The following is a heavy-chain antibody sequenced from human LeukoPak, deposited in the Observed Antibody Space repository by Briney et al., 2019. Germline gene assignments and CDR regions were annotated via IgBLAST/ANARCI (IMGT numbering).Heavy chain of an antibody. CDR3: ARPQSGLGWFDP. CDR2: IYSTGIT. V-gene: IGHV4-4*07. J-gene: IGHJ5*02. Sequence: SETLSLTCTVSGGSINTYYWSWIRQPAGKGLEWIGRIYSTGITTYNPSLKGRVTMSVDTSKNQFSLKLSSVTAADTAVYYCARPQSGLGWFDPWGQRILVTVSS. CDR1: GGSINTYY.